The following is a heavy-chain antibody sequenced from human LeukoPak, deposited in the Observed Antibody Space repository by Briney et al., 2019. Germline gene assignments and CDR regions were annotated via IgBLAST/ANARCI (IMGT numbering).Heavy chain of an antibody. V-gene: IGHV4-59*08. Sequence: SETLSLTCTVSGGSISSYYWSWIRQPPGKGLEWIRYIYYSGSTNYNPSLKSRVPISVDTSKNQFSLKLSSVTAADTAVYYCARRLGELSLSWFDPWGQGTLVTVSS. D-gene: IGHD3-16*02. J-gene: IGHJ5*02. CDR3: ARRLGELSLSWFDP. CDR2: IYYSGST. CDR1: GGSISSYY.